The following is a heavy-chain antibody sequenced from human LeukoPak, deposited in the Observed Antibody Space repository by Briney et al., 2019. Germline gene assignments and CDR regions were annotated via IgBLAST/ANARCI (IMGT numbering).Heavy chain of an antibody. Sequence: ASVKVSCKTSGYTLSNYGISWVRQAPGQGLEWMGWINVYNGNTRYAQKFQGRLTVNTDTSTSTAFMELESLRPDDTAVYYCATDTGYSGYEAPDNWGQGTQVTVSS. CDR1: GYTLSNYG. CDR2: INVYNGNT. D-gene: IGHD5-12*01. V-gene: IGHV1-18*04. J-gene: IGHJ4*02. CDR3: ATDTGYSGYEAPDN.